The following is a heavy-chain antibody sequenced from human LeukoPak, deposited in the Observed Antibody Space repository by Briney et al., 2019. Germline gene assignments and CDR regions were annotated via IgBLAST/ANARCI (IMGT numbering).Heavy chain of an antibody. CDR2: ISSSSSYI. D-gene: IGHD4-17*01. Sequence: PGGSLRLSCAASGFTFSSYSMNRVRQAPGKGLEWVSSISSSSSYIYYADSVKGRFTISRDNAKNSLYLQMNSLRAEDTAVYYCARRRLADYGDYVGAFDIWGQGTMVTVSS. CDR1: GFTFSSYS. V-gene: IGHV3-21*04. CDR3: ARRRLADYGDYVGAFDI. J-gene: IGHJ3*02.